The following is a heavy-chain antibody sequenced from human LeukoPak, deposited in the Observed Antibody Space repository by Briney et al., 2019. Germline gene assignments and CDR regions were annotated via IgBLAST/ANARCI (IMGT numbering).Heavy chain of an antibody. CDR2: IKQDGSEE. CDR3: ARLEWYSSSWAWYLDL. CDR1: GFTFNSSW. J-gene: IGHJ5*02. Sequence: GGSLRLSCAASGFTFNSSWMGWVRQTPGKGLEWVANIKQDGSEEYYVDSVQGRFTISRDNAKNSLYLRINSLRAQETAVYYCARLEWYSSSWAWYLDLWGQGTLVTVSS. D-gene: IGHD6-13*01. V-gene: IGHV3-7*01.